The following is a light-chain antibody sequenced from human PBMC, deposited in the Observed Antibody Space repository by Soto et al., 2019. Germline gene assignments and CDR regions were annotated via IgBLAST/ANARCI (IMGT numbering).Light chain of an antibody. V-gene: IGKV3-20*01. CDR1: RDVFTY. CDR3: QQYGSSGT. J-gene: IGKJ1*01. Sequence: VLTQSPATLSLSPGERATLSCRASRDVFTYLAWYQQKAGQAPRLLVYDASNRATGIPDRFSGSGSGTDFTLTISRLEPEDFAVYYCQQYGSSGTFGQGTKV. CDR2: DAS.